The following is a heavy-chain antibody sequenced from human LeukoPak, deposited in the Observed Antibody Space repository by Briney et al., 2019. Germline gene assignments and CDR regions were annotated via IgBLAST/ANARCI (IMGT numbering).Heavy chain of an antibody. CDR1: GDSVSSNSFA. CDR2: TYYRSKWYD. Sequence: SQTLSLTCAISGDSVSSNSFAWNWIRQSLSRGLEWLGRTYYRSKWYDDYAVSVKSRITITPDTSKNQFSLQLTSVTPEDTAVYYCAREGPGFDYWGQGTLVTVS. D-gene: IGHD2-8*02. CDR3: AREGPGFDY. J-gene: IGHJ4*02. V-gene: IGHV6-1*01.